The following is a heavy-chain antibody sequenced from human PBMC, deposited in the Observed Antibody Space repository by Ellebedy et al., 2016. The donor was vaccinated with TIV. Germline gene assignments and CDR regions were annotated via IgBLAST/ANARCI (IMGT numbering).Heavy chain of an antibody. D-gene: IGHD1-26*01. CDR3: ARVRYGGYVAY. Sequence: GGSLRLXXAASGFTFSSYSMNWVRQAPGKGLEWDSSISSSSSYIYYADSVKGRFTISRDNAKNSLYLQMNSLRAEDTAVYYCARVRYGGYVAYWGQGTLVTVSS. V-gene: IGHV3-21*01. CDR1: GFTFSSYS. CDR2: ISSSSSYI. J-gene: IGHJ4*02.